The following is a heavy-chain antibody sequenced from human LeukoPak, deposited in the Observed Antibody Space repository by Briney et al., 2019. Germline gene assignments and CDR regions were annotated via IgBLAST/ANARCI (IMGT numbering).Heavy chain of an antibody. CDR1: GGSISSGGYS. Sequence: SQTLSLTCAVSGGSISSGGYSWSWIRQPPGKGLEWIVYIYHSGSTYYNPSLKSRVTISVDRSKNQFSLKLSSVTAADTAVYYCARGLRLGYYDSSGYFDYWGQGTLVTVSS. J-gene: IGHJ4*02. V-gene: IGHV4-30-2*01. CDR2: IYHSGST. CDR3: ARGLRLGYYDSSGYFDY. D-gene: IGHD3-22*01.